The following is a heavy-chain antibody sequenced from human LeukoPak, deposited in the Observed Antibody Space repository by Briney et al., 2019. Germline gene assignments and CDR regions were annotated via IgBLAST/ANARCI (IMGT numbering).Heavy chain of an antibody. D-gene: IGHD5-18*01. V-gene: IGHV4-59*01. J-gene: IGHJ6*02. CDR2: IYYSGST. Sequence: SETLSLTCTVSGGSISSYYWSWIRQPPGKGLEWIGYIYYSGSTNYNPSLKSRVTISVDTSKNQFSLKLSSVTAADTAVYYCARVGVDTAMDDYHGMDVWGQGTTVTVSS. CDR1: GGSISSYY. CDR3: ARVGVDTAMDDYHGMDV.